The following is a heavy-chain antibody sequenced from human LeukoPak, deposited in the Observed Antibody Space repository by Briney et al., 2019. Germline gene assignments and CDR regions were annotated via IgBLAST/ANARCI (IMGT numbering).Heavy chain of an antibody. CDR3: TTDLIVVVPTFDY. CDR1: GFTLSNAW. D-gene: IGHD2-2*01. J-gene: IGHJ4*02. Sequence: PGGSLRLSCAASGFTLSNAWMSWVRQAPGKGLEWVGRIKRKSDGRKKDYAANVKDKLNIAREDSKNTLYLQMNSLKTEDTAVYYCTTDLIVVVPTFDYWGQGTLVTVSS. V-gene: IGHV3-15*01. CDR2: IKRKSDGRKK.